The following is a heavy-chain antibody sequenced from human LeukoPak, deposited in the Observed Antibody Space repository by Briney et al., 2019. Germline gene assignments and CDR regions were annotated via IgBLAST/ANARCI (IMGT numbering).Heavy chain of an antibody. Sequence: SETLPHTCTVSGGSISDYYWTWIRQPPGKGLEWIGHIYYSGNTIYNPSLKSRVTISVDTSKNQFSLKLTSVTTADTAVYYCARDGSNGGHWFDPWGQGTLVTVSS. D-gene: IGHD6-13*01. J-gene: IGHJ5*02. V-gene: IGHV4-59*01. CDR3: ARDGSNGGHWFDP. CDR2: IYYSGNT. CDR1: GGSISDYY.